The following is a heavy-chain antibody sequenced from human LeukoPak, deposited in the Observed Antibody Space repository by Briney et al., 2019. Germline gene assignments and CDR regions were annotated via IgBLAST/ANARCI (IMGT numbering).Heavy chain of an antibody. CDR2: ISSSGSTI. Sequence: PGGSLRLSCAASGFTFSSYSMNWVRQAPGKGLEWFSSISSSGSTIYYADSVKGRFTISRDNAKNSLYLQMNSLRAEDTAVYYCAELGITMIGGVWGKGTTVTISS. CDR3: AELGITMIGGV. D-gene: IGHD3-10*02. CDR1: GFTFSSYS. V-gene: IGHV3-48*04. J-gene: IGHJ6*04.